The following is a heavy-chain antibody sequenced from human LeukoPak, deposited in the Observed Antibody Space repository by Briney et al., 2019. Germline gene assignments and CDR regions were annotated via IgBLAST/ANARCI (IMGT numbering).Heavy chain of an antibody. CDR2: IWYDGSNK. CDR3: ARDREYWFEP. J-gene: IGHJ5*02. V-gene: IGHV3-33*01. D-gene: IGHD3-10*01. Sequence: GGSLRLSCAASGFTFSSYGMHWVRQAPGKGLEWVAVIWYDGSNKYDADSVKRRFTISRDNYKHTLYLQINTLRPEETAVYYCARDREYWFEPWGQGTMATVSS. CDR1: GFTFSSYG.